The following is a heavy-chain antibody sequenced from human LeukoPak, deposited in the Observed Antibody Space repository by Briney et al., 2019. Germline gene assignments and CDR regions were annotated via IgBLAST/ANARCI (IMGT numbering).Heavy chain of an antibody. CDR3: ARGTRRTYYYDSSGYWGPFDY. Sequence: SQTLSLTCTVSGGSIRSGGYYWSWIRQHPGKGLEWIGYIYYSGSTYYNPSLKSRVTISVDTSKNQFSLKLSSVTAADTAVYYCARGTRRTYYYDSSGYWGPFDYWGQGTLVTVSS. D-gene: IGHD3-22*01. J-gene: IGHJ4*02. CDR2: IYYSGST. V-gene: IGHV4-31*03. CDR1: GGSIRSGGYY.